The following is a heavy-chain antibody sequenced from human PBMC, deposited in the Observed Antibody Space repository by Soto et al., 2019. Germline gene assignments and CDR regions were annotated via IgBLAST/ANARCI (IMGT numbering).Heavy chain of an antibody. CDR2: IKSKTDGGTT. J-gene: IGHJ3*02. CDR1: GFTFSNAW. Sequence: EVQLVESGGGLVKPGGSLRLSCAASGFTFSNAWMSWVRQAPGKGLEWVGRIKSKTDGGTTDYAAPVKGRFTISRDDSKKTLYLQMNSLNTEDKAVYYCSTEPSTYSSSWASGDFDIWGQGTMVAVSS. D-gene: IGHD6-13*01. V-gene: IGHV3-15*01. CDR3: STEPSTYSSSWASGDFDI.